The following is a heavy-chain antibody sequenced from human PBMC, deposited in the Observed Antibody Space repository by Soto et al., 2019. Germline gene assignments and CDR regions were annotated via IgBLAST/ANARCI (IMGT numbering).Heavy chain of an antibody. CDR2: VYHTGRT. Sequence: QVQLQESGPGLVKPSETLSLTCTVSGGSFKSGSYSWGWIRQPPGQGLEWIGYVYHTGRTSYNPSLKSRVSISMDTSKNQFSLNLDSVTAADTAVYFCARDFAYFDSWGQGTLVTVSS. V-gene: IGHV4-61*01. J-gene: IGHJ4*02. CDR3: ARDFAYFDS. CDR1: GGSFKSGSYS. D-gene: IGHD3-3*01.